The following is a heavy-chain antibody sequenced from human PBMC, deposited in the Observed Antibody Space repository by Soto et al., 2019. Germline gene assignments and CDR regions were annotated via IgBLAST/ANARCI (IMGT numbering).Heavy chain of an antibody. D-gene: IGHD5-12*01. J-gene: IGHJ6*03. Sequence: QLQLEESGPRLVKPSETLSLTCTVSGGSISSSSYYWGWIRQSPGKGLEWIGSFYYSGSTYYSPSLKSRVTISGDTSKKQISLRLSSVTAADTAVYYCARISVASRYMDVWGKGSTVTVSS. CDR1: GGSISSSSYY. V-gene: IGHV4-39*01. CDR3: ARISVASRYMDV. CDR2: FYYSGST.